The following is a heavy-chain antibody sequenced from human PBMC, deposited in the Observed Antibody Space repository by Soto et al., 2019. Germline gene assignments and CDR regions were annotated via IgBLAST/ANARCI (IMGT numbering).Heavy chain of an antibody. V-gene: IGHV1-69*08. CDR3: ATCITTSGYRRYMDV. J-gene: IGHJ6*03. CDR2: VITRHGSE. D-gene: IGHD1-20*01. CDR1: GGSFNGYF. Sequence: VQLVQSGAEMKKPGSSVRVSCKASGGSFNGYFITWVRQAPGQGLEWVGRVITRHGSENHARKFRDRITLTADTLTNTAFLDLRSLQSEDTAVYYCATCITTSGYRRYMDVWGKGTKVTVSS.